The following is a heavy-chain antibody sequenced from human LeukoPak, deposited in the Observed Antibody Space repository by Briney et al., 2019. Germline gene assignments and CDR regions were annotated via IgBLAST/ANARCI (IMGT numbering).Heavy chain of an antibody. V-gene: IGHV1-2*02. J-gene: IGHJ6*02. CDR1: GYTSTGYY. Sequence: ASVKVSCKASGYTSTGYYMHWVRQAPGQGREWMGWINPNSGGTNYARKFQGRVTMTRDTSISTAYMELSRLRSDDTAVYYCARGSYVYSYGHARDYYYGMDVWGQGTTVTVSS. D-gene: IGHD5-18*01. CDR2: INPNSGGT. CDR3: ARGSYVYSYGHARDYYYGMDV.